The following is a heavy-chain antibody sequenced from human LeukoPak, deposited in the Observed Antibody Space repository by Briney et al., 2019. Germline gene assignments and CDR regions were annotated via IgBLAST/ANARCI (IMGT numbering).Heavy chain of an antibody. CDR1: GYSISSGYY. J-gene: IGHJ4*02. Sequence: SETLSLTCTVSGYSISSGYYWGWIRQPPGKGLEWIGSIYHSGSTYYNPSLKSRVTISVDTSKNQFSLKLSSVTAADTAVYYCARGRKRYYDFWSGYYPFFDYWGQGTLVTVSS. CDR3: ARGRKRYYDFWSGYYPFFDY. CDR2: IYHSGST. V-gene: IGHV4-38-2*02. D-gene: IGHD3-3*01.